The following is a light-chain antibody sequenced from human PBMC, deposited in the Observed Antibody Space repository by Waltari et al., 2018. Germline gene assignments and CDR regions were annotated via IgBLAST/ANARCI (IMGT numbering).Light chain of an antibody. CDR2: AAS. V-gene: IGKV3-20*01. J-gene: IGKJ1*01. CDR3: QHYVRLPAT. CDR1: QGVGRT. Sequence: CRASQGVGRTLAWDQQKPGPAPSLLIYAASTRATGIPDRFSGSGSGTDFSLTISRLEPEDFAVYYCQHYVRLPATFGQGTKVEIK.